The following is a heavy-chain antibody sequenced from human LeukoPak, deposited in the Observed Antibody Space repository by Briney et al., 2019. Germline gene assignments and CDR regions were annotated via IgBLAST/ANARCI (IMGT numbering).Heavy chain of an antibody. V-gene: IGHV3-48*04. CDR3: AKAGGYSYGYLYYYGMDV. Sequence: GGSLRLSCAASGFAFSTYSMNWVRQAPGNGLEWVSSISSSAATIHYADSVKGRFTISKDNAKNSLYLQMNSLRAEDTAVYYCAKAGGYSYGYLYYYGMDVWGQGTTVTVSS. CDR2: ISSSAATI. CDR1: GFAFSTYS. D-gene: IGHD5-18*01. J-gene: IGHJ6*02.